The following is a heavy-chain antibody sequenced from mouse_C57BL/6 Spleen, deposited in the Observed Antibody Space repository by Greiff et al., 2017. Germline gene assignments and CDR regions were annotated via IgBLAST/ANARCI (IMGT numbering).Heavy chain of an antibody. D-gene: IGHD2-5*01. CDR1: GYTFTSYT. CDR3: ARMDSNYPFAY. CDR2: INPSSGYT. Sequence: VKLQESGAELARPGASVKMSCKASGYTFTSYTMHWVKQRPGQGLEWIGYINPSSGYTKYNQKFKDKATLTADKSSSTAYMQLSSLTSEDSAVYYCARMDSNYPFAYWGQGTLVTVSA. J-gene: IGHJ3*01. V-gene: IGHV1-4*01.